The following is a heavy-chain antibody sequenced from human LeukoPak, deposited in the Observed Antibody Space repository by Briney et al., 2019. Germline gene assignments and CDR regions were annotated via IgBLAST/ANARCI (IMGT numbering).Heavy chain of an antibody. CDR2: IYYSGST. V-gene: IGHV4-59*01. Sequence: SETLSLTCSVSGGSISTYYWSWIRQPPGKGLEWIGYIYYSGSTNYNPSLKSRVTISVDTSRNQFSLKLNSVTAADTAIYYCARDRWFAPWGQGTLVTVSS. CDR1: GGSISTYY. CDR3: ARDRWFAP. J-gene: IGHJ5*02.